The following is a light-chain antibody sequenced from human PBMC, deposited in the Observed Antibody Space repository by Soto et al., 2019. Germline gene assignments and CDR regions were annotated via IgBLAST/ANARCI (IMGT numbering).Light chain of an antibody. V-gene: IGKV4-1*01. Sequence: VLTNSADSLAVCLSVASVINPKPAQSVLYSTNNKSYLAWYQQKPGQPPKMLMYCASTRESGVPDRCSGSGSATDFTLTISSLQAEDVAVYYCQQYYSTPITFGQGTRLEIK. CDR3: QQYYSTPIT. CDR1: QSVLYSTNNKSY. CDR2: CAS. J-gene: IGKJ5*01.